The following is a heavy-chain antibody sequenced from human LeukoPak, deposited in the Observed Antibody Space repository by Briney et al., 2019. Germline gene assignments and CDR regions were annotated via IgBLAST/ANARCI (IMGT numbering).Heavy chain of an antibody. D-gene: IGHD6-6*01. CDR3: ARGLGYSTSSISFDS. Sequence: GESLKISCRVSGYDFTSYWIAWVRQMPGRGLEWMGFIYPADYDTRYSPSFHGQVTISADRSVTTAYLQWSSLKASDTAVYFCARGLGYSTSSISFDSWGQGTLVTVSS. CDR1: GYDFTSYW. CDR2: IYPADYDT. J-gene: IGHJ4*02. V-gene: IGHV5-51*01.